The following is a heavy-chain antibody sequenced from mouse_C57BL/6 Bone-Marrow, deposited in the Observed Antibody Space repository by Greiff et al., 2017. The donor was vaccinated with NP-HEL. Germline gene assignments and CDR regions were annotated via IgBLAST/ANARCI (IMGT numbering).Heavy chain of an antibody. D-gene: IGHD1-1*01. CDR2: IDPSDSYT. Sequence: QVQLQQPGAELVMPGASVKLSCKASGYTFTSYWMHWVKQRPGQGLEWIGEIDPSDSYTNYNQKFKGKSTLTVDKSSSTAYMQLSSLTSEDSAVYYCASRYGSSPYWYFDVWGTGTTVTVSS. V-gene: IGHV1-69*01. CDR3: ASRYGSSPYWYFDV. CDR1: GYTFTSYW. J-gene: IGHJ1*03.